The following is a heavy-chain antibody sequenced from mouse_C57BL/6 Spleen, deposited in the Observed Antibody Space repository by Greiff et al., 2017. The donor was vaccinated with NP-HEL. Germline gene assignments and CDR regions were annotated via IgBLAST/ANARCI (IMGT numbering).Heavy chain of an antibody. D-gene: IGHD2-4*01. J-gene: IGHJ4*01. V-gene: IGHV3-6*01. CDR3: AREDYDGDYYAMDY. CDR2: ISYDGSN. CDR1: GYSITSGYY. Sequence: EVQLQQSGPGLVKPSQSLSLTCSVTGYSITSGYYWNWIRQFPGNKLEWMGYISYDGSNNYNPSLKNRISITRDTSKNQFFLKLNSVTTEDTATYYCAREDYDGDYYAMDYWGQGTSVTVSS.